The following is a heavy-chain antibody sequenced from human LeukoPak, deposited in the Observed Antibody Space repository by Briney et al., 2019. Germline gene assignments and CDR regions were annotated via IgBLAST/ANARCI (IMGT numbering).Heavy chain of an antibody. D-gene: IGHD2-15*01. CDR3: AKFSFCSGGSCYSGIY. Sequence: GRSLRLSCAASGFTFSSYGMHWVRQAPGKGLEWVAVISYDESNKYYADSVKGRFTISRDNSKNTLYLQMNSLRAEDTAVYYCAKFSFCSGGSCYSGIYWGQGTLVTVSS. CDR2: ISYDESNK. CDR1: GFTFSSYG. V-gene: IGHV3-30*18. J-gene: IGHJ4*02.